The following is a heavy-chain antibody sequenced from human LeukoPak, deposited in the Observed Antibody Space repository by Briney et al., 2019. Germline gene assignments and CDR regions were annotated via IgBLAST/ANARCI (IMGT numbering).Heavy chain of an antibody. Sequence: GGSLRLSCAASGFTFRSYAMSWVRQAPGKRLEWVSYISNSGNPIYYADSVKGRFTISRDNAKQTLYLQMNSLRAEDTAVYYCARARGAGSCWAFGSWGQGTLVTVSS. CDR2: ISNSGNPI. J-gene: IGHJ4*02. CDR1: GFTFRSYA. V-gene: IGHV3-48*03. D-gene: IGHD3-10*01. CDR3: ARARGAGSCWAFGS.